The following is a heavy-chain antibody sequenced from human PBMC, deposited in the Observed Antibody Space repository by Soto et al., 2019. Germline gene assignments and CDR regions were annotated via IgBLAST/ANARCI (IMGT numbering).Heavy chain of an antibody. Sequence: QLQLQESGPGLVRPSETLSLTCSVSGGSISGSSYYWDWIRQPPGKGLEWIGSVYYSGNTYYTPSLKSRVTMSVDTSKNQFSLGLSSVTAADTAVYFCARQHGDPRSGAFDIWGQGTLVTVSS. V-gene: IGHV4-39*01. CDR1: GGSISGSSYY. J-gene: IGHJ3*02. CDR2: VYYSGNT. CDR3: ARQHGDPRSGAFDI. D-gene: IGHD4-17*01.